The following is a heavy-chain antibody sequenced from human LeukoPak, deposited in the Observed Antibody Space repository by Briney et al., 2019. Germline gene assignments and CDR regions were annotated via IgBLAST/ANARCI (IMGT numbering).Heavy chain of an antibody. Sequence: PPETLSLTCAVYGGSFSGYYWSWIRQPPGKGLEWIGEINHSGSTNYNPSLKSRVTISVDTSKNQFSLKLSSVTAADTAVYYCARRGPPAYYDFWSGYYFDYWGQGTLVTVSS. V-gene: IGHV4-34*01. CDR3: ARRGPPAYYDFWSGYYFDY. J-gene: IGHJ4*02. CDR1: GGSFSGYY. D-gene: IGHD3-3*01. CDR2: INHSGST.